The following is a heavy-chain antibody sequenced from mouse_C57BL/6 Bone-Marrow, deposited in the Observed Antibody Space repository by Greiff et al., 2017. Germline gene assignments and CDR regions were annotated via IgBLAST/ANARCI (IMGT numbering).Heavy chain of an antibody. D-gene: IGHD2-1*01. CDR2: IRSKSNNYAT. J-gene: IGHJ4*01. Sequence: EVKLVESGGGLVQPKGSLKLSCAASGFSFNTYAMNWVRQAPGKGLEWVARIRSKSNNYATSYADSVKDRFTISRDDSESMLYLQKNNLKTEDTAVYYCVRRGIYNNAIDDWGQGTSVTGSS. V-gene: IGHV10-1*01. CDR3: VRRGIYNNAIDD. CDR1: GFSFNTYA.